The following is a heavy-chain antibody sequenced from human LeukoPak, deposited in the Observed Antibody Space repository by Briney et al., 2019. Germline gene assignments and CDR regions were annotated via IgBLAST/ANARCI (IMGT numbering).Heavy chain of an antibody. V-gene: IGHV3-9*01. J-gene: IGHJ3*02. CDR3: AKVHHLYYYDSGGGSADAFDI. Sequence: PGRSLRLSCAASGFTFGDYAMHWVRQAPGKGLEWVSVISWYSSSRGYADSVKGRFTISRDNAKNSLYLQMNSLRDEDTALYYCAKVHHLYYYDSGGGSADAFDIWGQGTMVTVSS. D-gene: IGHD3-22*01. CDR2: ISWYSSSR. CDR1: GFTFGDYA.